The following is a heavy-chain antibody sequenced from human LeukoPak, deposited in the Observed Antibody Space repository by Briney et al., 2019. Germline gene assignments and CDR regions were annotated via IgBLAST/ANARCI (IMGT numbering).Heavy chain of an antibody. J-gene: IGHJ4*02. V-gene: IGHV4-61*02. CDR1: GGSISSGGYY. D-gene: IGHD6-19*01. CDR3: ARHEGSGWYYFDY. Sequence: SETLSLTCTVSGGSISSGGYYWSWIRQPAGKGLEYLGRIYSTGSTNYNPSLKSRVTISVDTSNRQFSLNLTSVTAADTAVYYCARHEGSGWYYFDYWGQGTLVTVSS. CDR2: IYSTGST.